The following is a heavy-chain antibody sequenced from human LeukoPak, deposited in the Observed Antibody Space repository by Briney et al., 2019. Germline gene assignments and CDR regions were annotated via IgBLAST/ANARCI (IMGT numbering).Heavy chain of an antibody. V-gene: IGHV4-39*01. CDR2: IDYSGKT. Sequence: PSETLSLTCSVSGGSITSGYYWGWLRQPPGKGPEWIGSIDYSGKTYYMPSLKSRLTVYVDTSKNRFSLKLNSVTAADTAVYYCARHNHGMDVWGQGTTVAVSS. CDR3: ARHNHGMDV. D-gene: IGHD1-14*01. J-gene: IGHJ6*02. CDR1: GGSITSGYY.